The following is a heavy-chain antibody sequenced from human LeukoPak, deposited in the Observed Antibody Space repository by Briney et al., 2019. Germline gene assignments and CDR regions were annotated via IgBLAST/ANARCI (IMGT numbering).Heavy chain of an antibody. D-gene: IGHD3-10*02. CDR2: INPNSGGT. Sequence: ASVKVSCKASGYTFTGYYIHWVRQAPGQGLEWMGWINPNSGGTNYAQKFQGRVTMTRDTSISTAYMELSRLRSDDTAVYYCARMFGEFNDAFDIWGQGTMVTVSS. J-gene: IGHJ3*02. CDR3: ARMFGEFNDAFDI. V-gene: IGHV1-2*02. CDR1: GYTFTGYY.